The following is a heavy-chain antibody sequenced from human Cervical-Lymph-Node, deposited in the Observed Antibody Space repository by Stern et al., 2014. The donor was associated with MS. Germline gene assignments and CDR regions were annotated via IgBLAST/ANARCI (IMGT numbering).Heavy chain of an antibody. V-gene: IGHV4-30-4*01. CDR1: GASISSGDYY. D-gene: IGHD6-19*01. CDR2: IDHSETT. CDR3: ARDFTVAGSFDY. Sequence: QVQLQESGPELVKPSQTLSLTCTVSGASISSGDYYWRWIRQPPGKGLEWIGYIDHSETTYYSPSLKSRLAISIDTSKNQFSLRLTSVTAADTAVYYCARDFTVAGSFDYWGQGTLVTVSS. J-gene: IGHJ4*02.